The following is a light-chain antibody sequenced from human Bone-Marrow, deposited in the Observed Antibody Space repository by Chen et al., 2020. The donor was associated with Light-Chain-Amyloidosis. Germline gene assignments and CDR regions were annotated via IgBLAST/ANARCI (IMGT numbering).Light chain of an antibody. V-gene: IGLV2-23*02. CDR3: CSYQGCCNPYV. Sequence: QSALTQPASVSGSPGQSITVHCAGTSSDVGVYNLVSWYQQHPGKAPKLMIYEVTKRPSGVSTRFSGSKSGNTVFLTISGRQAEDEADYYCCSYQGCCNPYVFGTGTKVTVL. CDR2: EVT. J-gene: IGLJ1*01. CDR1: SSDVGVYNL.